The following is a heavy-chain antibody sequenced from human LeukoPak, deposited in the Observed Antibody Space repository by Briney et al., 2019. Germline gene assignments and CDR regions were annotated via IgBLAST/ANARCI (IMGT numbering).Heavy chain of an antibody. Sequence: ASVKVSCKASGYTFTGYYMHWVRQAPGQGLEWMGWINPNSGGTNYARKFQGRVTMTRDTSISTAYMELSRLRSDDTAVYYCARESTDIVVVVAAKRKNWFDPWGQGTLVTVSS. J-gene: IGHJ5*02. CDR1: GYTFTGYY. CDR2: INPNSGGT. D-gene: IGHD2-15*01. V-gene: IGHV1-2*02. CDR3: ARESTDIVVVVAAKRKNWFDP.